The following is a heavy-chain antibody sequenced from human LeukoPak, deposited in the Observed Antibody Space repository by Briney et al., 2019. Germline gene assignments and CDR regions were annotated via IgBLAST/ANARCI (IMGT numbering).Heavy chain of an antibody. CDR1: GGSFSGYY. D-gene: IGHD3-22*01. CDR3: ARDGESSGYYYID. CDR2: FYHSGST. J-gene: IGHJ4*02. Sequence: SETLSLTCAVYGGSFSGYYWGWLRQPPGKGLEWIGSFYHSGSTYYNPSLKSRVTISVDTSKNQFSLRLSSVTAADTAVYYCARDGESSGYYYIDWGQGTLVTVSS. V-gene: IGHV4-38-2*02.